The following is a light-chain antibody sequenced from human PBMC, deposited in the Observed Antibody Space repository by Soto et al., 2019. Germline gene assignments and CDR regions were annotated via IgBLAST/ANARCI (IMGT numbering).Light chain of an antibody. V-gene: IGLV2-14*01. CDR1: SSDVGGYNY. Sequence: QSLLTQPASVSGSPGQSITISCTGTSSDVGGYNYVSWYQQYPGKAPKLMIYEVSNRPSGVSNRFSGSKSGNTASLTISGLQAEDEADYYCSSFTSTHTGVFGGGTKLTVL. CDR2: EVS. CDR3: SSFTSTHTGV. J-gene: IGLJ3*02.